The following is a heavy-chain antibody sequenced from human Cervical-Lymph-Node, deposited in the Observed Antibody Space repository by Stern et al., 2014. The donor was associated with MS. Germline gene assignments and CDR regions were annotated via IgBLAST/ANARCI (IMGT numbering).Heavy chain of an antibody. J-gene: IGHJ6*01. V-gene: IGHV1-69*01. CDR2: IIPMLRTS. CDR1: GGSFTTYS. Sequence: QVQLVESGAEVKKPGSSVKVSCTGSGGSFTTYSISWVRQAPGQGLEWMGGIIPMLRTSNYAQKFQGRVTITADASTNTAYMELSSLRSEDTAVYYCASPTAGGYYHYGTDVWGQGTTVTVFS. CDR3: ASPTAGGYYHYGTDV. D-gene: IGHD1-14*01.